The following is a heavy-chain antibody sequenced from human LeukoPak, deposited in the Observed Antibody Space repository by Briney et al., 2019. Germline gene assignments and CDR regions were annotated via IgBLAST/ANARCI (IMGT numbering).Heavy chain of an antibody. V-gene: IGHV3-23*01. Sequence: GGSLRLSCAASGFTFGNYAMGWVRQAPGKGLEWVSAITESGGGTYIADSVKGRFTISRDNSKRTLFLQMYSLGAEDTARYYCARLSAVPGGEFDYWGQGTLVTVSS. CDR1: GFTFGNYA. D-gene: IGHD6-19*01. J-gene: IGHJ4*02. CDR3: ARLSAVPGGEFDY. CDR2: ITESGGGT.